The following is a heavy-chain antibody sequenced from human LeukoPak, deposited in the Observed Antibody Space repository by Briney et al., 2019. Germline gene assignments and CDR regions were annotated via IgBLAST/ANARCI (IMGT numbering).Heavy chain of an antibody. CDR1: GFTFSSYG. V-gene: IGHV3-30*02. CDR2: RRYDGSNK. J-gene: IGHJ6*03. D-gene: IGHD2-2*01. CDR3: AKDECSSTSCYYYYYYMDV. Sequence: GGSLRLSCAASGFTFSSYGMHWVRQAAGKGLEWVAFRRYDGSNKYYADSVKGRFTISRDNSKNTLYLQMNSLRAEDTAVYYCAKDECSSTSCYYYYYYMDVWGKGTTVTISS.